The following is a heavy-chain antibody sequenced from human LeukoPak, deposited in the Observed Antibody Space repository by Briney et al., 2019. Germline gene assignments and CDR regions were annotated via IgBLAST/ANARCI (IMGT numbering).Heavy chain of an antibody. CDR3: ARAGTAMAIDY. Sequence: PSETLSPTCTVSGGSISSGGYYWSWIRQHPGKGLEWIGYIYYSGSTYYNPSLKSRVTISVDTSKNQFSLKLSSVTAADTAVYYCARAGTAMAIDYWGQGTLVTVSS. CDR1: GGSISSGGYY. V-gene: IGHV4-31*03. J-gene: IGHJ4*02. D-gene: IGHD5-18*01. CDR2: IYYSGST.